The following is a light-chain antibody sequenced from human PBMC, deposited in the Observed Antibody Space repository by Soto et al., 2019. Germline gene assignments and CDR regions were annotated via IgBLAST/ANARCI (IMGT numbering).Light chain of an antibody. V-gene: IGLV2-14*01. CDR2: EVS. Sequence: QSVLTQPASVSGYPGQSITISCTGRSSDVGGYNYVSWYQQHPGKAPKFMIYEVSRRPSGVSNRFSGSKSGNTASLTVSGLQAEDEADYYCSSYTTSNTYVCRTGTKVTVL. J-gene: IGLJ1*01. CDR3: SSYTTSNTYV. CDR1: SSDVGGYNY.